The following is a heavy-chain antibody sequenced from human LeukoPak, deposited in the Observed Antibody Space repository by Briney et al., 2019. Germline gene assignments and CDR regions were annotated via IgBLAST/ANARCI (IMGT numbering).Heavy chain of an antibody. CDR3: AKVRDSGSYYFAALDC. V-gene: IGHV3-43*01. D-gene: IGHD1-26*01. Sequence: GVSLRLSCAASGFTFDVYTMHWVRQAPGKGLEWVSLISWDGGSTYYADSVKGRFTISRDNSKNSLYLQMNSLRTEDTALYYCAKVRDSGSYYFAALDCWGQGTLVTVSS. J-gene: IGHJ4*02. CDR1: GFTFDVYT. CDR2: ISWDGGST.